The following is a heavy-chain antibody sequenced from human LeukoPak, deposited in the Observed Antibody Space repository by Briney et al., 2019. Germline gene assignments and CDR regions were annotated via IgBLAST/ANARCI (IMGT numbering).Heavy chain of an antibody. CDR2: IIPIFGTA. J-gene: IGHJ5*02. D-gene: IGHD3-22*01. V-gene: IGHV1-69*13. CDR1: GGTFSSYA. CDR3: ARAYDSSGYYYIGGSWFDP. Sequence: GASVKVSCKASGGTFSSYAISWVRQAPGQGLEWMGGIIPIFGTANYAQKFQGRVTITADESTSTAYMELSSLRSEDTAVYYCARAYDSSGYYYIGGSWFDPWGQGTLVTVSS.